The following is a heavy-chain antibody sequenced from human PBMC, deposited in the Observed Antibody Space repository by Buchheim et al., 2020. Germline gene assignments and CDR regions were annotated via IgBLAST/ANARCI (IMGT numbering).Heavy chain of an antibody. J-gene: IGHJ6*02. V-gene: IGHV4-59*12. CDR3: ARDCGGDCYGHYYGLDV. D-gene: IGHD2-21*02. Sequence: QVQLQESGPGLVKPSETLSLTCNVSGGSITGSYWSWIRQPPGKGLEWIGYVSASGDSIYNPSLESRVTMSVETSKNQVSLTLRSATAADTAIYYCARDCGGDCYGHYYGLDVWGQGTT. CDR1: GGSITGSY. CDR2: VSASGDS.